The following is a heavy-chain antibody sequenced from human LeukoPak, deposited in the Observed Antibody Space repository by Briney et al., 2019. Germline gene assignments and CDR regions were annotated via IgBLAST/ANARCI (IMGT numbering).Heavy chain of an antibody. J-gene: IGHJ6*02. V-gene: IGHV4-61*01. CDR2: IYYSGST. Sequence: PSGTLSLTCTVSGDSVSSGNYYLSWIRQPPGKGLEWIGYIYYSGSTNYNPSLKSRVTISVDTSKNQFSLKLSSVTAADTAVYYCASSGYYYYGMDVWGQGTTVTVSS. CDR3: ASSGYYYYGMDV. CDR1: GDSVSSGNYY.